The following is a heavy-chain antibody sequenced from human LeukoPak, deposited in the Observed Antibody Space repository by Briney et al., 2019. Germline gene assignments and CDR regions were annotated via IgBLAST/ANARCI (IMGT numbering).Heavy chain of an antibody. J-gene: IGHJ4*02. V-gene: IGHV1-3*03. D-gene: IGHD5-18*01. Sequence: ASVKVSCKASGYTFTTYTMHWVRQAPGQRLEWMGWINAGNGNTKYSQEFQGRVTITRDTSASTAYMELSSLRSEDMAVYYCARDTAMVKYYFDYWGQGTLVTVSS. CDR3: ARDTAMVKYYFDY. CDR1: GYTFTTYT. CDR2: INAGNGNT.